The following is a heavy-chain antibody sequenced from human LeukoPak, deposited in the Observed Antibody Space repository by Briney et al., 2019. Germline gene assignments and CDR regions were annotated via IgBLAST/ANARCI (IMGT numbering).Heavy chain of an antibody. CDR1: GFTFSSYS. D-gene: IGHD3-3*02. J-gene: IGHJ4*02. CDR3: ARISTGRSDY. Sequence: GGSLILSCAASGFTFSSYSMNWVRQAPGKGLEWVSYISTSSTTIYYADSVKGRFTISRDNAKNSLYLQMNSLRDEDTAVYYCARISTGRSDYWGQGTLVTVSS. CDR2: ISTSSTTI. V-gene: IGHV3-48*02.